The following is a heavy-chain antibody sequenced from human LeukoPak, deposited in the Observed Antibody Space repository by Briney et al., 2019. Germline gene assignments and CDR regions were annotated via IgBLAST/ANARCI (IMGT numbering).Heavy chain of an antibody. V-gene: IGHV1-69*13. CDR2: IIPIFGTA. J-gene: IGHJ4*02. Sequence: ASVKVSCKASGGTLSSYAISWVRQAPGQGLEWMGGIIPIFGTANYAQKFQGRVTITADESTSTAYMELSSLRSEDTAVYYCARDGLGGLLFDYWGQGTLVTVSS. CDR1: GGTLSSYA. CDR3: ARDGLGGLLFDY. D-gene: IGHD3-10*01.